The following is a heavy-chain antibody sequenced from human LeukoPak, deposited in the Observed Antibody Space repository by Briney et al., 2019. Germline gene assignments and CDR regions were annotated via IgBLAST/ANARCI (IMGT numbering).Heavy chain of an antibody. V-gene: IGHV3-53*01. CDR3: ARRGYSYGYYYYYYMDV. J-gene: IGHJ6*03. Sequence: GGSLRLSCAASGFTVSSNYMSWVRQAPGKGLEWVSVIYSGGSTYYADSVKGRFTISRDNSKNTLYLQMNSLRAEDTAVYYCARRGYSYGYYYYYYMDVWGKGTTVTVSS. CDR2: IYSGGST. D-gene: IGHD5-18*01. CDR1: GFTVSSNY.